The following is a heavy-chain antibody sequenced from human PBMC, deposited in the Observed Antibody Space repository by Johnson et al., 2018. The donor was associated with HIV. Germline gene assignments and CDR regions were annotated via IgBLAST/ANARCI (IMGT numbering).Heavy chain of an antibody. Sequence: QVQLVESGGGVVQPGMSLRVSCAASGFTFSSYAMHWVRQAPGRGLEWVAVMSYDGSNQYYADSVTGRFTISRDNSKNTLYLQMNSLRAEDTAVYYCAKGGKYSSHRDDGFDVWGQGTMVTVSS. J-gene: IGHJ3*01. CDR2: MSYDGSNQ. V-gene: IGHV3-30*04. CDR1: GFTFSSYA. D-gene: IGHD6-6*01. CDR3: AKGGKYSSHRDDGFDV.